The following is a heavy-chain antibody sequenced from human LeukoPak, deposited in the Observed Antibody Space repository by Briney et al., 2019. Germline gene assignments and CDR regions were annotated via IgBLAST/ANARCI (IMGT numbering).Heavy chain of an antibody. CDR1: GGSISSYY. Sequence: KPSETLSLTCAVSGGSISSYYWSWIRQPPGKGLEWIGYIYYSGSTNYNPSLKSRVTISVDTSKNQFSLKLSSVTAADTAVYYCARGVLYYDSSGYYYYFDYWGQGTLVTVSS. D-gene: IGHD3-22*01. V-gene: IGHV4-59*01. J-gene: IGHJ4*02. CDR2: IYYSGST. CDR3: ARGVLYYDSSGYYYYFDY.